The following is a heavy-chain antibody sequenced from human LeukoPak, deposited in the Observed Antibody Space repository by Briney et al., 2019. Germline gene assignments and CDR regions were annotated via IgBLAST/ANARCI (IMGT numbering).Heavy chain of an antibody. D-gene: IGHD4-11*01. Sequence: ASVKVSCEASGGTFSSYAISWVRQAPGQGLEWMGWISAYNGNTNYAQKLQGRVTMTTDTSTSTAYMELRSLRSDDTAVYYCARDGKLQYQYYYYYYGMDVWGQGTTVTVSS. CDR3: ARDGKLQYQYYYYYYGMDV. CDR2: ISAYNGNT. CDR1: GGTFSSYA. V-gene: IGHV1-18*01. J-gene: IGHJ6*02.